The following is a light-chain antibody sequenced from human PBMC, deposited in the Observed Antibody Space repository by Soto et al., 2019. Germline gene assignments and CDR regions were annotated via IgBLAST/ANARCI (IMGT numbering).Light chain of an antibody. CDR3: QQYKSFPWT. CDR1: QTISSW. J-gene: IGKJ1*01. Sequence: DIQMTQSPSTLSGSVGERVTITCRASQTISSWLAWYQQKPGKAPKLLIYKASTLKSGVPSRFSGSGSGTEFTLTISSLQPDDFATYYCQQYKSFPWTFGQGTKVDIK. CDR2: KAS. V-gene: IGKV1-5*03.